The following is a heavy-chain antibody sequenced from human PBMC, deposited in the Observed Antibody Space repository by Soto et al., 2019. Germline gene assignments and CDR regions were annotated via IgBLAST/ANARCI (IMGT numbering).Heavy chain of an antibody. D-gene: IGHD3-10*01. CDR3: ARDRYYGSGSYYIGYMDV. CDR2: ISWNSGSI. J-gene: IGHJ6*03. Sequence: GGSLRLSCAASGFTFDDYAMHCVRQAPGKGLEWVSGISWNSGSIGYADSVKGRFTISRDNAKNSLYLQMNSLRAEDTAVYYCARDRYYGSGSYYIGYMDVWGKGTTVTVSS. CDR1: GFTFDDYA. V-gene: IGHV3-9*01.